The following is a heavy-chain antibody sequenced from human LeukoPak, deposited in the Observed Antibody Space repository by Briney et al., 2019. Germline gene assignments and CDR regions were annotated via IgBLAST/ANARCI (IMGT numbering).Heavy chain of an antibody. CDR1: GFTVSSNY. CDR3: ARVYKWLVLTFYYYYMDV. J-gene: IGHJ6*03. D-gene: IGHD6-19*01. Sequence: GGSLRLSCAVSGFTVSSNYMSWVRQAPGKGLEWVSVIYSGGSTYYADSVKGRFTISRDNSKNTLYLQMNSLRAEDTAVYYCARVYKWLVLTFYYYYMDVWGKGTTVTVSS. CDR2: IYSGGST. V-gene: IGHV3-53*01.